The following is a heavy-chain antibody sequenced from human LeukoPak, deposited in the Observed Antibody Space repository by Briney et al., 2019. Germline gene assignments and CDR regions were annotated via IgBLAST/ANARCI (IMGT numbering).Heavy chain of an antibody. J-gene: IGHJ4*02. V-gene: IGHV3-13*04. CDR1: GFTLNRYD. CDR2: IGNAGDT. D-gene: IGHD3-16*02. Sequence: SGGSLRLSCAASGFTLNRYDTHWVRQSTGKGLEWVSGIGNAGDTYYSASVKGRFTLSRENARNSLYLQMNNLRAGDTAMYYCARVNPHLSAFDFWGQGTLDIVSS. CDR3: ARVNPHLSAFDF.